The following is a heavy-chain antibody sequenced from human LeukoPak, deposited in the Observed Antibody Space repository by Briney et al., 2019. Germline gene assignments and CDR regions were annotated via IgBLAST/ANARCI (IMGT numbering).Heavy chain of an antibody. D-gene: IGHD5-12*01. CDR3: ARILDSGYDLDAFDI. Sequence: GGSLRLSCAASRFTLSSYGMTWVRQAPGKGLEWVSVISVRGGSTFYADSVKGRFTISRDISKNTLYLQMNSLRAEDTAVYYCARILDSGYDLDAFDIWGQGTMVTVSS. J-gene: IGHJ3*02. CDR2: ISVRGGST. CDR1: RFTLSSYG. V-gene: IGHV3-23*01.